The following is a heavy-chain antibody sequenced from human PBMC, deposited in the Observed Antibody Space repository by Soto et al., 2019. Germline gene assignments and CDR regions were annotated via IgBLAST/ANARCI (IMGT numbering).Heavy chain of an antibody. Sequence: GGSLRLSCAASGFTFSSYWMHWVRQAPGKGLVWVSRINSDGSSTSYADSVKGRFTISRDNAKNTLYLQMNSLRAEDTAVYYCASIYYYDSSGPDYWGQGTLVTVSS. J-gene: IGHJ4*02. D-gene: IGHD3-22*01. CDR3: ASIYYYDSSGPDY. V-gene: IGHV3-74*01. CDR1: GFTFSSYW. CDR2: INSDGSST.